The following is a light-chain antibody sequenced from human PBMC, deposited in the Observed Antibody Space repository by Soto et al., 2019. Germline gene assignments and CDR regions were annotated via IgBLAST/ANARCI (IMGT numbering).Light chain of an antibody. Sequence: VMTHSPGTLSFSPSQRPPLSCMAVQSVPTIYLALYQQKPGQAPRLLIYGTSSRVTCIPDRVSGSGSGTDFTLTISRLEHEDFSMFYCQQYGSSITFGQGTLLEI. CDR3: QQYGSSIT. V-gene: IGKV3-20*01. J-gene: IGKJ5*01. CDR2: GTS. CDR1: QSVPTIY.